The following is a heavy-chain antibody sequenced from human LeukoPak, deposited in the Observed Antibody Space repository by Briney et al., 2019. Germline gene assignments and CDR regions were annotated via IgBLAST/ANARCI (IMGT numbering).Heavy chain of an antibody. CDR1: GLTFSRYS. Sequence: GGSLRLSCAAPGLTFSRYSMNWVRQAPGKGLEWVAFIRYDGSNKYYADSVKGRFTISRDNSKNTLYLQMNSLRAEDTAVYYCATERGYCSGGSCYGGYWGQGTLVTVSS. J-gene: IGHJ4*02. V-gene: IGHV3-30*02. CDR2: IRYDGSNK. D-gene: IGHD2-15*01. CDR3: ATERGYCSGGSCYGGY.